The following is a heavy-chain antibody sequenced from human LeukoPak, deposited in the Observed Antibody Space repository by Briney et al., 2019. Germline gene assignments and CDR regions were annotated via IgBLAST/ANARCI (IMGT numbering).Heavy chain of an antibody. V-gene: IGHV4-59*01. CDR3: ALGRRGYCDS. D-gene: IGHD7-27*01. J-gene: IGHJ4*02. CDR1: GGSISSYY. CDR2: IYYSGST. Sequence: PSGTLLLTCTASGGSISSYYWSWIRQPPGEGLEWIGYIYYSGSTNYNPSLKSRVTISVDTSKNKFSLKLSSVPAADTAVYYCALGRRGYCDSWGQGTLVTVSS.